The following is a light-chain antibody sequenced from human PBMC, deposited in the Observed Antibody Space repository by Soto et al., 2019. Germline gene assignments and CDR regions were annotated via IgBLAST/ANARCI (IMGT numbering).Light chain of an antibody. CDR1: QSVLYSSNNKNY. CDR3: QQYYSTPRRT. CDR2: WAS. Sequence: DIVMTQSPDSLAVSLGERATINCKSSQSVLYSSNNKNYLAWYQQKPGQPPKLLIYWASTRESGVPDRFSGSGSGTDFTLTISSLQAEDVAVYCCQQYYSTPRRTFGQGTKVEIK. J-gene: IGKJ1*01. V-gene: IGKV4-1*01.